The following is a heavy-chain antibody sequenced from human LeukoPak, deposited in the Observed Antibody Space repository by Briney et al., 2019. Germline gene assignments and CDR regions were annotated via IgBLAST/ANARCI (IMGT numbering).Heavy chain of an antibody. Sequence: GGPLRLSCAASGFTFSSYEMNWVRQAPGKGLEWVSYISSSGSTIYYADSVKGRFTISRDNAKNSLYLQMNSLRAEDTAVYYCAKSFSGYSFFDYWGQGTLVTVSS. CDR1: GFTFSSYE. CDR2: ISSSGSTI. J-gene: IGHJ4*02. CDR3: AKSFSGYSFFDY. D-gene: IGHD5-18*01. V-gene: IGHV3-48*03.